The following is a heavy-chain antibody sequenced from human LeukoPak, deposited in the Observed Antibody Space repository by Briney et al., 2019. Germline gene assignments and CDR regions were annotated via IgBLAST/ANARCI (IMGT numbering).Heavy chain of an antibody. CDR2: INPNSGGT. Sequence: ASVKVSCKASGYTFTGYYMHWVRQAPGQGLEWMGWINPNSGGTNYAQKFQGRVTMTRDTSISTAYMELSRLRSDDTAVYYCARFGCSGGSCYSFEYFQHWGQGTLVTVSS. J-gene: IGHJ1*01. CDR1: GYTFTGYY. D-gene: IGHD2-15*01. CDR3: ARFGCSGGSCYSFEYFQH. V-gene: IGHV1-2*02.